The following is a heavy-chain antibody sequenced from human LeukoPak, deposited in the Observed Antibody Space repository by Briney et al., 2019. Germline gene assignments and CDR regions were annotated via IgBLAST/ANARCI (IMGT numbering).Heavy chain of an antibody. CDR3: TTEPNGKAVA. CDR2: IKSKTDGGTT. J-gene: IGHJ5*02. CDR1: GFTFSSYT. D-gene: IGHD2-15*01. V-gene: IGHV3-15*01. Sequence: GSLRLSCAASGFTFSSYTMNWVRQAPGKGLEWVGRIKSKTDGGTTDYAAPVKGRFTISRDDSKNTLYLQMNSLKTEDTAVYYCTTEPNGKAVAWGQGTLVTVSS.